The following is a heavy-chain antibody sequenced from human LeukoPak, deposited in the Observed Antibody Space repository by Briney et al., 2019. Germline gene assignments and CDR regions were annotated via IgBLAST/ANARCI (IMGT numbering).Heavy chain of an antibody. Sequence: ASVKVSCKASGGTFSSYAISWVRQALGQGLEWMGGIIPIFGTANYAQKFQGRVTITADKSTSTAYMELSSLRSEDTAVYYCARVWEMATIDAFDIWGQGTMVTVSS. CDR3: ARVWEMATIDAFDI. J-gene: IGHJ3*02. V-gene: IGHV1-69*06. D-gene: IGHD5-24*01. CDR1: GGTFSSYA. CDR2: IIPIFGTA.